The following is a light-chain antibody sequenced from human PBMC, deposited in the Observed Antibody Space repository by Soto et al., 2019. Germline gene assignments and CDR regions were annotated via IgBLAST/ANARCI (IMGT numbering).Light chain of an antibody. CDR1: QSVGSN. CDR3: QQYGFSPIS. CDR2: GAS. V-gene: IGKV3-15*01. J-gene: IGKJ5*01. Sequence: EVVLTQSPATLSVSPGAGATLSCRASQSVGSNLAWYQQKPGQTPRVLIYGASTRAIGIPARSSGSGFGTEFTLTISSLQSEDFVVYYCQQYGFSPISFGQGTRLEIK.